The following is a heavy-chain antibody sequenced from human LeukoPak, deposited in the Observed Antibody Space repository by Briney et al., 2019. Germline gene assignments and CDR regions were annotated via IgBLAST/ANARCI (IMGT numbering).Heavy chain of an antibody. CDR1: GYTFTSYY. CDR2: INPSGGST. D-gene: IGHD2-15*01. V-gene: IGHV1-46*01. J-gene: IGHJ4*02. Sequence: ASVKVSCKASGYTFTSYYMHWVRQAPGQGLEWMGIINPSGGSTSYAQKFQGRVTMTRDMSTSTVYMELSSLRSEDTAVYYCARAQASGYCSGGSCPPNGSGSDYWGQGTLVTVSS. CDR3: ARAQASGYCSGGSCPPNGSGSDY.